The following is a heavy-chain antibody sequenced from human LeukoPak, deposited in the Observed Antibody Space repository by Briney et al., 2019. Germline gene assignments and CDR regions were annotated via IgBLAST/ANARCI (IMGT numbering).Heavy chain of an antibody. CDR3: VRPRMTTDRDGETILFYFDS. J-gene: IGHJ4*02. Sequence: GSSVKVSCKASGGTFSSYAISWVRQAPGQGLEWMGGIIPIFGTANYAQKFQGRVTITADESTSTAYMELSSLRSEDTAVYYCVRPRMTTDRDGETILFYFDSWGQGTLVTVSS. V-gene: IGHV1-69*01. CDR1: GGTFSSYA. CDR2: IIPIFGTA. D-gene: IGHD4-17*01.